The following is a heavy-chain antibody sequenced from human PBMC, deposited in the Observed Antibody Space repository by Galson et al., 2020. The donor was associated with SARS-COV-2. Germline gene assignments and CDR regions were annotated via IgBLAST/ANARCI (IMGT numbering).Heavy chain of an antibody. V-gene: IGHV5-51*01. CDR3: ARRGGYCSSTTCYDY. D-gene: IGHD2-2*01. CDR1: GSSFTDYW. J-gene: IGHJ4*02. Sequence: KIAEPLKISCAGSGSSFTDYWIGWVRQMPGKALEWLGSIRPGDSDRRYSPSFQGQVTISADKSIGTAYLQWSSLKASDTAMYYCARRGGYCSSTTCYDYWGPGTRVTGSS. CDR2: IRPGDSDR.